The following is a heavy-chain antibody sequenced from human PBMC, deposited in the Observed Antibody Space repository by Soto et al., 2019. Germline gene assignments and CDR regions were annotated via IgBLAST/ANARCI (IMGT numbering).Heavy chain of an antibody. CDR1: GYTLTGYY. Sequence: ASVKVCCKASGYTLTGYYMHWVRQAPGQGLEWMGWINPNSGGTNYAQKFQDWVTMTRDTSISTAYMELSRLRSDDTAVYYCARSGWYGDAFDIWGQGTMVTVSS. J-gene: IGHJ3*02. D-gene: IGHD6-19*01. CDR2: INPNSGGT. CDR3: ARSGWYGDAFDI. V-gene: IGHV1-2*04.